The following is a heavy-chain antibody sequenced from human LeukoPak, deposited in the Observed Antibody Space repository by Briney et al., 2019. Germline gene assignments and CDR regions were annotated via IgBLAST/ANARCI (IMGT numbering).Heavy chain of an antibody. CDR1: GGSISSYY. CDR2: IYTSGST. D-gene: IGHD3-22*01. CDR3: AREYYYDSSGYRLLDY. Sequence: PSETLSLTCTVSGGSISSYYWSWIRQPAGKGLEWIGRIYTSGSTNYNPSLKSRVTMSVDTSKNQFSLKLSSVTAADTAVYCCAREYYYDSSGYRLLDYWGQGTLVTVSS. J-gene: IGHJ4*02. V-gene: IGHV4-4*07.